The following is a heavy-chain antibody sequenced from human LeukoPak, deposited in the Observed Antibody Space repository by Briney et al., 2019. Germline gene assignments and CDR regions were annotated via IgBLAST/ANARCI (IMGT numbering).Heavy chain of an antibody. CDR1: GGSFSGYY. Sequence: PLETLSLTCAVYGGSFSGYYWSWIRQPPGKGLEWIGEINHSGSTNYNPSLKSRVTISVDTSKNQFSLKLSSVTAADTVVYYCARDPKRYNWNGYYYYGMDVWGQGTTVTVSS. D-gene: IGHD1-20*01. V-gene: IGHV4-34*01. CDR2: INHSGST. CDR3: ARDPKRYNWNGYYYYGMDV. J-gene: IGHJ6*02.